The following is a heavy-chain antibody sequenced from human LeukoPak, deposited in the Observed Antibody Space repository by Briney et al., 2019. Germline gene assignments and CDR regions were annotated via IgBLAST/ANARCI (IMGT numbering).Heavy chain of an antibody. D-gene: IGHD3-10*01. CDR2: ISAYNGNT. Sequence: GASVKVSCKASGYTFTGYYMHWVRQAPGQGLEWMGWISAYNGNTNYAQKLQGRVTMTTDTSTSTAYMELRSLRSDDTAVYYCARESHYGSGGYDYWGQGTLVTVSS. CDR3: ARESHYGSGGYDY. J-gene: IGHJ4*02. CDR1: GYTFTGYY. V-gene: IGHV1-18*04.